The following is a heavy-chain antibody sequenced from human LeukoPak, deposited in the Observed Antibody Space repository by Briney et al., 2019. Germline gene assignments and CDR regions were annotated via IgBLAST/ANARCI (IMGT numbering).Heavy chain of an antibody. Sequence: ASVKVSCKASGYTSSGFGITSVRQAPGQGLEWMGWISTYYGDTKYAQKLQGRVTMTTDTSTTTAFMELRSLTSDDTAVYYCASDPKGGYVPVYWGQGTLVTVSS. J-gene: IGHJ4*02. D-gene: IGHD5-12*01. CDR1: GYTSSGFG. V-gene: IGHV1-18*01. CDR2: ISTYYGDT. CDR3: ASDPKGGYVPVY.